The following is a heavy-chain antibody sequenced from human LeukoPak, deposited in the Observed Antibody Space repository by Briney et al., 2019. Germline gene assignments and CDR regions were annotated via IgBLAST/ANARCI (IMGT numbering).Heavy chain of an antibody. CDR2: ISSSSSYI. J-gene: IGHJ6*04. Sequence: GGSLRLSCAASGFTFSSYSMNWVRQAPGKGLEWVSSISSSSSYIYYADPVKGRFTVSRDNAKNSLYLQMNSLRAEDTAVYYCARALNYYGSGKYYYYGMDVWGKGTTVTVSS. V-gene: IGHV3-21*01. D-gene: IGHD3-10*01. CDR1: GFTFSSYS. CDR3: ARALNYYGSGKYYYYGMDV.